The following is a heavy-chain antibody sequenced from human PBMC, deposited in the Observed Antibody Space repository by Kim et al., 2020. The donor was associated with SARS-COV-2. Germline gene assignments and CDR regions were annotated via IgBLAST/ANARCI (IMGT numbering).Heavy chain of an antibody. D-gene: IGHD3-22*01. CDR2: ISSSGGST. J-gene: IGHJ4*02. CDR3: AKDGIAVATIRLYYFDSSGYYYFDY. CDR1: GFTFSSYA. V-gene: IGHV3-23*01. Sequence: GGSLRLSCAASGFTFSSYAMSWVRQAPGKGLDWVSGISSSGGSTYYADSVKGRFTISRDNSKNTLYLQMNSLRAEDTAVYYCAKDGIAVATIRLYYFDSSGYYYFDYWGQGTPVTVSS.